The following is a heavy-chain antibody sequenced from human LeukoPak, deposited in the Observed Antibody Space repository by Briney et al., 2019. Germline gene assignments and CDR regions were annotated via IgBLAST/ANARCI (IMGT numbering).Heavy chain of an antibody. V-gene: IGHV3-20*04. J-gene: IGHJ4*02. CDR2: INWNGGST. CDR1: GFTFDDYG. D-gene: IGHD1-26*01. Sequence: GGSLRLSCAASGFTFDDYGMSWVRQAPGKGLEWVSGINWNGGSTGYADSVEGRFTISRDNAKNSQYLQMNSLRAEDTAVYYCARDLMGWDLHYFDYWGQGTLVTVSS. CDR3: ARDLMGWDLHYFDY.